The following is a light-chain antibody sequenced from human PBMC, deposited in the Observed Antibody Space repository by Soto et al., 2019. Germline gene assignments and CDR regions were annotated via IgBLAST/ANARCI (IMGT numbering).Light chain of an antibody. Sequence: QSVLTQPPSVSGAPGQRVTISCTGSSSNIGAGYDVHGYQQLPGTAPKLLIYGNTNRLSGVPDRFSGSNSDTSASLDITGLQAEDEADYSCQSYDDSLSCSVFGGGTKLTVL. CDR2: GNT. V-gene: IGLV1-40*01. CDR3: QSYDDSLSCSV. CDR1: SSNIGAGYD. J-gene: IGLJ3*02.